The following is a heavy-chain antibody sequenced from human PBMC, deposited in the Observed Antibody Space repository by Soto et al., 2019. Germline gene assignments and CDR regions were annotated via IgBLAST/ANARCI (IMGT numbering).Heavy chain of an antibody. CDR1: GGSLSAAGDS. J-gene: IGHJ5*02. D-gene: IGHD5-12*01. CDR3: ARAQVYSGAGRYSHLMFDP. Sequence: QLQLQESGSGLVKPSQTLSLTCAVSGGSLSAAGDSWSWIRQPPGGGLEGIRYIYHSGTFLYNPSLKTRLTMSLDRSNNQFSLTLNSVAAADTAVYYCARAQVYSGAGRYSHLMFDPWGQGTQVIVSS. V-gene: IGHV4-30-2*01. CDR2: IYHSGTF.